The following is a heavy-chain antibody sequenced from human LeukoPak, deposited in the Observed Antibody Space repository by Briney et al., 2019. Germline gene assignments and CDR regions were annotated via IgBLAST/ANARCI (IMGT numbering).Heavy chain of an antibody. CDR1: GGSISSGGYS. V-gene: IGHV4-30-2*01. Sequence: PSETLSLTCAVSGGSISSGGYSWSWIRQPPGKGLEWIGYIYHSGSTYYNPSLKSRVTISVDRSKNQFSLKLSSVTAADTAVYYCARDKPYYYYMDVWGKGTTVTVSS. CDR2: IYHSGST. J-gene: IGHJ6*03. CDR3: ARDKPYYYYMDV.